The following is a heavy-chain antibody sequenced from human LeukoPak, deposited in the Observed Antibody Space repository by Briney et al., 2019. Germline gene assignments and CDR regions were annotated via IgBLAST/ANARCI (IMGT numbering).Heavy chain of an antibody. CDR2: IYCSDGST. CDR3: ARDWELTY. V-gene: IGHV1-46*01. Sequence: ASVKVSYKASGYTFTSYYMHWVRQAPGQGLEWMGSIYCSDGSTIYGQKFQGRVTITRDTSTSTVYMDLSGLRSEDTAVYYCARDWELTYWGQGTLVTVSS. CDR1: GYTFTSYY. D-gene: IGHD1-7*01. J-gene: IGHJ4*02.